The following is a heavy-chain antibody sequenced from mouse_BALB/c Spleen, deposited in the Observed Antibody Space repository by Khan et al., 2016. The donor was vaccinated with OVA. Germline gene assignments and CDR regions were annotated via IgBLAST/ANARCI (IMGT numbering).Heavy chain of an antibody. J-gene: IGHJ3*01. CDR3: GRGGKSLPY. CDR1: GFNITDYY. Sequence: VQLKQSGVELVRPGALVKLSCKTSGFNITDYYIHWVKQRPEQGLEWIGWIDPENGNPIYAPKFKDKASITTDTSSNTAYLQLNSLTSEDTAVYYCGRGGKSLPYWGQGTLVTVSA. V-gene: IGHV14-1*02. D-gene: IGHD3-1*01. CDR2: IDPENGNP.